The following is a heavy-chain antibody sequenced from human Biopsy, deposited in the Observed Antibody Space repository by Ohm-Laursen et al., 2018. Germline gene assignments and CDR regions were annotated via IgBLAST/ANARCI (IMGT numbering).Heavy chain of an antibody. V-gene: IGHV3-11*04. CDR2: ISGGGTI. Sequence: SLRLSCSASGFSFSDYHMRWIRQAPGRGLEWVSYISGGGTIYYGDSAKGRVTISRDNANNSVSLQMNNLRVDDTAVYYCARWYGDLFYYYNGMDVWGQGTTVTVSS. CDR3: ARWYGDLFYYYNGMDV. D-gene: IGHD3-10*01. J-gene: IGHJ6*02. CDR1: GFSFSDYH.